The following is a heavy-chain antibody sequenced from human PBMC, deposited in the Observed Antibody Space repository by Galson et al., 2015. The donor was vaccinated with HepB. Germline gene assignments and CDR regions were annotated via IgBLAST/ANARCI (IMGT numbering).Heavy chain of an antibody. Sequence: SLRLSCAASGFTFSSYDMSWVRQAPGKGLEWVSAISCSGSSTYYADSVKGRFTISRDNPKNTLYLQMNSLRAEDTAVYYCAKDAVYYDFLSGYLPYWGQGTLVTVSS. V-gene: IGHV3-23*01. CDR2: ISCSGSST. D-gene: IGHD3-3*01. J-gene: IGHJ4*02. CDR1: GFTFSSYD. CDR3: AKDAVYYDFLSGYLPY.